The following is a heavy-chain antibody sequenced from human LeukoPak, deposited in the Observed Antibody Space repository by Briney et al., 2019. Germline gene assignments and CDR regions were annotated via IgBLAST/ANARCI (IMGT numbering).Heavy chain of an antibody. Sequence: GGSLRLSCAASGFTFSSYGMHWVRQAPGKGLEWVAVIWYDGSSKYYADSVKGRFTISRDNSKNTLYLQMNSLRAEDTAVYYCARDRSRYCSGGSCVSRFDYWGQGTLVTVSS. CDR3: ARDRSRYCSGGSCVSRFDY. J-gene: IGHJ4*02. V-gene: IGHV3-33*01. CDR2: IWYDGSSK. CDR1: GFTFSSYG. D-gene: IGHD2-15*01.